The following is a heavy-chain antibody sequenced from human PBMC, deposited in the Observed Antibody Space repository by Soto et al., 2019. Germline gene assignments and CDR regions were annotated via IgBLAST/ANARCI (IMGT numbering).Heavy chain of an antibody. Sequence: SVKVSCKASGGTFSSYAISWVRQAPGQGLEWMGGIIPIFGTANYAQKFQGRVTITADESTSTAYMELSSLRSEDTAVYYCARGGYSYGYGGERWFDPWGQGTMVTVYS. J-gene: IGHJ5*02. CDR3: ARGGYSYGYGGERWFDP. CDR2: IIPIFGTA. D-gene: IGHD5-18*01. CDR1: GGTFSSYA. V-gene: IGHV1-69*13.